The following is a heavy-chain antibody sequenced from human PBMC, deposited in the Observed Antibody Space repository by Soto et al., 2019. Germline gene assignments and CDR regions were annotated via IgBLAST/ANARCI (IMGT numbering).Heavy chain of an antibody. J-gene: IGHJ4*02. Sequence: QVQLQESGPGLVKPSETLSLTCTVSGGSISSYYWSLIRQPPGKALEWIGYIYYSGSTNYNPSLIGPVPFLVATPATLFALRPNSATPAARAVYYCASSLAHGDVAFKYWGQGTRVTVS. CDR1: GGSISSYY. V-gene: IGHV4-59*01. D-gene: IGHD2-15*01. CDR2: IYYSGST. CDR3: ASSLAHGDVAFKY.